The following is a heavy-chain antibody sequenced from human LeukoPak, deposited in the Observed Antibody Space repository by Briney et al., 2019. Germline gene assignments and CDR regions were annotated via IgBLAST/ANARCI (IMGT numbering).Heavy chain of an antibody. V-gene: IGHV4-39*01. CDR2: IYYSGST. J-gene: IGHJ4*02. CDR1: GGSLSSSSYY. Sequence: SETLSLTCTVSGGSLSSSSYYWGWIRQPPGTGLEWIGSIYYSGSTYYNPSLKSRVTISVDTSKNQFSLKLSSVTAADTAVYYCARPYGSGSYFDYWGQGTLVTVSS. D-gene: IGHD3-10*01. CDR3: ARPYGSGSYFDY.